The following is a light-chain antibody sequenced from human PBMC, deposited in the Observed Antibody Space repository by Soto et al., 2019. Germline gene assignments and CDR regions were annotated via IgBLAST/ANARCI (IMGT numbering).Light chain of an antibody. CDR3: QHYNNWPPYT. Sequence: EIVMTQSPATLSVSPGERATLSCRASQSVSSNLAWYQQKPGQAPRLLIYGASTRATGIPARFSGSGSGTEFTLTISSLQSEDFAVYYCQHYNNWPPYTVGQGTKLEIK. CDR2: GAS. V-gene: IGKV3-15*01. J-gene: IGKJ2*01. CDR1: QSVSSN.